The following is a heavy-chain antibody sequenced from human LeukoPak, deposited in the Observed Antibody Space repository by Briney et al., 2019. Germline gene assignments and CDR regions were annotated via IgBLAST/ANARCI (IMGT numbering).Heavy chain of an antibody. V-gene: IGHV4-59*12. D-gene: IGHD6-19*01. CDR1: GGSIRSYY. CDR3: ARDLTLGQWLVFDY. Sequence: SETLSLTCTVSGGSIRSYYWNWIRQSPEKGLEWIAYLFYSGTTNSNPSLKSRVTMSVDTSKNQFSLKLSSVTAADTAVYYCARDLTLGQWLVFDYWGQGTLVTVSS. J-gene: IGHJ4*02. CDR2: LFYSGTT.